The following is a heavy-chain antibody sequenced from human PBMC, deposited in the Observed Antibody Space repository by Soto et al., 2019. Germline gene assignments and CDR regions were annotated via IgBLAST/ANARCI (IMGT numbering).Heavy chain of an antibody. CDR1: GFNFSSYE. V-gene: IGHV3-48*03. CDR2: ISSSGSTI. CDR3: ARGKIYYYYGMDV. Sequence: GGSLRLSCAASGFNFSSYEMNWVRQAPGKGLEWVSYISSSGSTIYYADSVKGRFTISRDNAKNSLYLKMNSQRAEDTAVYYCARGKIYYYYGMDVWGQGTTVTVSS. J-gene: IGHJ6*02.